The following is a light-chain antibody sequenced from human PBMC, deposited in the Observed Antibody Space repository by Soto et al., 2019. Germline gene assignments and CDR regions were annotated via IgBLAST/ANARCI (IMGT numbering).Light chain of an antibody. CDR1: SSDVGGYNY. CDR3: SSYTSSSTLGV. Sequence: QSALTQPASVSGSPGQSITISCTGTSSDVGGYNYVSWYQQHPGKAPKLMIYDVSNRPSGVSNRFSGSKSGNTASLTISGLQAEDEADCYCSSYTSSSTLGVFGGGTKVTV. V-gene: IGLV2-14*01. CDR2: DVS. J-gene: IGLJ2*01.